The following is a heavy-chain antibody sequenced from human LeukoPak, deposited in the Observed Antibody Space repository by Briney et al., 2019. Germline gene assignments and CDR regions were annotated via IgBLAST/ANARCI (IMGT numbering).Heavy chain of an antibody. CDR1: GFXFSTYW. D-gene: IGHD1-26*01. V-gene: IGHV3-74*01. J-gene: IGHJ4*02. CDR2: INTDGRNT. CDR3: ARVGKSGSYFDY. Sequence: GGSLRLSCAASGFXFSTYWMYWVRQAPGKGLVWVSRINTDGRNTGYADSVKGRFTISRDNAKHTLYLQMTILTAEDTAVYYCARVGKSGSYFDYWGQGTLVTVSS.